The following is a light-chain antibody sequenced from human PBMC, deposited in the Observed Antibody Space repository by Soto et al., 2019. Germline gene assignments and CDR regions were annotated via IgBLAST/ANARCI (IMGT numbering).Light chain of an antibody. Sequence: DIQMTQSPSTLSASVGDRVTITCRASETIDAWLAWYQQKPGRAPNLLIYKASILESGVPSRFSGSRSGTQFTLTISSLQPEDFATYYCQQYKSYSSSTVGQGTKLEIK. J-gene: IGKJ2*01. CDR2: KAS. CDR1: ETIDAW. CDR3: QQYKSYSSST. V-gene: IGKV1-5*03.